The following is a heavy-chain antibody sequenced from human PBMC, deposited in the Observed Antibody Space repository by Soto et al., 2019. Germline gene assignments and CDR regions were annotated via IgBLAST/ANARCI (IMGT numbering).Heavy chain of an antibody. D-gene: IGHD2-2*01. V-gene: IGHV3-23*01. CDR1: GFTFSSYA. J-gene: IGHJ4*02. CDR2: ISGSGGST. CDR3: ANHRIVVVPAAPAEVFDY. Sequence: EVQLLESGGGLVQPGGSLRLSCAASGFTFSSYAMSWVRQAPGKGLEWVSAISGSGGSTYYADSVKGRFTISRDNSKNTLYLQMNSLRAEDTAVYYCANHRIVVVPAAPAEVFDYWGQGTLVTVSS.